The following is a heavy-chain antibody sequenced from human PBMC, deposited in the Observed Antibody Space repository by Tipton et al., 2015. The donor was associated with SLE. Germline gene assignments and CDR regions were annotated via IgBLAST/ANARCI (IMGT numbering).Heavy chain of an antibody. D-gene: IGHD2-15*01. CDR2: IYYSGST. CDR3: ARHVGVAYYYAMDV. Sequence: LRLSCTVSGGSISSKTYYWGWIRQPPGKGLEWIGSIYYSGSTKYNPSLESRVIISVDTSKNQFSLRLSSVTAADTAMYYCARHVGVAYYYAMDVWGQGTTVVISS. CDR1: GGSISSKTYY. V-gene: IGHV4-39*01. J-gene: IGHJ6*02.